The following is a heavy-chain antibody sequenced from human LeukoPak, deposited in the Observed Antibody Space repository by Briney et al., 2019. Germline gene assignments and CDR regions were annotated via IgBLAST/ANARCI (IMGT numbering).Heavy chain of an antibody. V-gene: IGHV1-18*01. CDR3: ARVVYDFWSGYLKGAFDY. J-gene: IGHJ4*02. CDR2: ISAYNGNT. CDR1: GYTFTSYA. D-gene: IGHD3-3*01. Sequence: ASVKVSCKASGYTFTSYAMHWVRQAPGQGLEWMGWISAYNGNTNYAQKLQGRVTMTTDTSTSTAYMELRSLRSDDTAVYYCARVVYDFWSGYLKGAFDYWGQGTLVTVSS.